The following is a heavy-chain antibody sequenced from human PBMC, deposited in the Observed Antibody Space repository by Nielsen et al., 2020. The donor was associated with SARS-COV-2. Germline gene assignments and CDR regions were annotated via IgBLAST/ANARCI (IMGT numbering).Heavy chain of an antibody. Sequence: GSLRLSCTVSGGSISSSSYYWGWIRQPPGKGLEWIGSIYYSGSTYYNPSLKSRVTISVDTSKNQFSLKLSSVTAADTALYYCARGPLLRYFDWLFDYWGQGTLVTVSS. CDR3: ARGPLLRYFDWLFDY. J-gene: IGHJ4*02. CDR1: GGSISSSSYY. CDR2: IYYSGST. D-gene: IGHD3-9*01. V-gene: IGHV4-39*01.